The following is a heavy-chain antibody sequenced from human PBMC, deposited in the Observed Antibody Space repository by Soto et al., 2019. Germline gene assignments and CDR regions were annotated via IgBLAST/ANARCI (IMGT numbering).Heavy chain of an antibody. CDR3: AHRLTLNSDWNYGRFDY. D-gene: IGHD1-7*01. J-gene: IGHJ4*02. CDR2: IYWDDDK. Sequence: GLDLEWLALIYWDDDKRYSPSLKSRLTITKDTSKNHVVLTLTNMDPVDTATYYCAHRLTLNSDWNYGRFDYWGQGTLVTVSS. V-gene: IGHV2-5*02.